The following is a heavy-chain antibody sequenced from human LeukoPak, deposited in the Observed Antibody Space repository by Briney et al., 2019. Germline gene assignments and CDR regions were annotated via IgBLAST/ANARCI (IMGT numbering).Heavy chain of an antibody. CDR3: ARDRNPYYYVSSGCFY. D-gene: IGHD3-22*01. J-gene: IGHJ4*02. V-gene: IGHV1-18*01. CDR2: ISAYTGNT. CDR1: GYTFTSYD. Sequence: GASVKVSCKASGYTFTSYDINWVRQAPGQGLEWMGWISAYTGNTNYAQEFQGRVTMTTDTSTSTAYMELRSLRSDDTAVYYCARDRNPYYYVSSGCFYWGQGTLVTVSS.